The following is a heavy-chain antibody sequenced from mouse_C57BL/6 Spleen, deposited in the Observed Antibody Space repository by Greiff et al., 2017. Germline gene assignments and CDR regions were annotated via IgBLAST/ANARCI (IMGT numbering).Heavy chain of an antibody. CDR2: IWSGGST. D-gene: IGHD1-1*01. V-gene: IGHV2-2*01. CDR1: GFSLTSYG. Sequence: VMLVESGPGLVQPSQSLSITCTVSGFSLTSYGVHWVRQSPGKGLEWLGVIWSGGSTDYNAAFISRLSISKDNSKSQVFFKMNSLQADDTAIYYCARAYYGSSFEGYFDVWGTGTTVTVSS. CDR3: ARAYYGSSFEGYFDV. J-gene: IGHJ1*03.